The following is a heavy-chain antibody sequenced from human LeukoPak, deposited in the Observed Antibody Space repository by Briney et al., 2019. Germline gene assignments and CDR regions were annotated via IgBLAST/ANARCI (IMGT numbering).Heavy chain of an antibody. Sequence: SETLSLTCTVSGGSISSYYWSWIRQPAGKGLEWIGRIYTSGSTNYNPSLKSRVTMSVDTSKNQFSLKLSSVTAADTAVYYCARAVLAANLYSYGMDVWGQGTTVTVSS. J-gene: IGHJ6*02. D-gene: IGHD2-15*01. CDR3: ARAVLAANLYSYGMDV. V-gene: IGHV4-4*07. CDR1: GGSISSYY. CDR2: IYTSGST.